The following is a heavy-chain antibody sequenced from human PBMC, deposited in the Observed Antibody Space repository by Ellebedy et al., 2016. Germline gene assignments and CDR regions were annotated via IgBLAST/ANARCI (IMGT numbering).Heavy chain of an antibody. CDR3: ARGPPIAARTSWFDP. J-gene: IGHJ5*02. D-gene: IGHD6-13*01. CDR2: ISYDGSNK. Sequence: GESLKISCAASGFTFSSYGMHWVCQAPGKGLEWVAIISYDGSNKYYADSVKGRFTISRDNSKNTLYLQMNSLRAEDTAVYYCARGPPIAARTSWFDPWGQGTLVTVSS. CDR1: GFTFSSYG. V-gene: IGHV3-30*03.